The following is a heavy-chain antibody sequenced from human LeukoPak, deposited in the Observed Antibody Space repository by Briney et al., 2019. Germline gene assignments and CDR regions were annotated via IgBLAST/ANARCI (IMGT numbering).Heavy chain of an antibody. CDR2: ISHDGSNK. D-gene: IGHD2-2*01. J-gene: IGHJ4*02. V-gene: IGHV3-30*18. CDR1: GFTSSTFG. Sequence: PGGSLRLSCAASGFTSSTFGMHWVRQAPGKGLEWVALISHDGSNKYCADSVKGRFTISRDNSRNTLYLQMNSLRTEDTAVYYCAKDREACLNTNCYVFDSWGQGTLVTVSS. CDR3: AKDREACLNTNCYVFDS.